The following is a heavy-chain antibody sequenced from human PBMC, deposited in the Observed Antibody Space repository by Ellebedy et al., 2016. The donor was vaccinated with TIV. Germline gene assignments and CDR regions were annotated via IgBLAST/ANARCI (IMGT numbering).Heavy chain of an antibody. CDR3: TSPLGGLVTKSAYFDY. CDR1: GFTFSSYW. D-gene: IGHD3/OR15-3a*01. CDR2: IKQDGSEK. Sequence: GESLKISXAASGFTFSSYWMSWVRQAPGKGLEWVANIKQDGSEKYYVDSVKGRFTISRDNSKRTVYLQMNSLKTEDSAVYFCTSPLGGLVTKSAYFDYWGPGTEVTVS. V-gene: IGHV3-7*01. J-gene: IGHJ4*02.